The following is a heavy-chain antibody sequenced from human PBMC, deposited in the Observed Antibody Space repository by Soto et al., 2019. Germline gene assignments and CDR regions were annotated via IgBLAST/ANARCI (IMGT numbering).Heavy chain of an antibody. CDR3: ARGLILWFGELSRRGGYYYYMDV. Sequence: VQLVESGGGLVQPGGSLRLSCAASGFTVSNNYMRWVRQTPGKGLEWIGEINDSGNINYNPSLKSRVTILVDTAKKQISLKLSSVTAADTAVYYCARGLILWFGELSRRGGYYYYMDVWGKGTTVTVSS. V-gene: IGHV4-34*01. CDR1: GFTVSNNY. D-gene: IGHD3-10*01. J-gene: IGHJ6*03. CDR2: INDSGNI.